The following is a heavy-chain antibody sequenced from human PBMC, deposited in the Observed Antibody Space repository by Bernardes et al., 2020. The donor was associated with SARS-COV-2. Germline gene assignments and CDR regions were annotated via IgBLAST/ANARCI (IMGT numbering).Heavy chain of an antibody. J-gene: IGHJ6*02. CDR3: ARDGEDIYYDSSGSPHRPLYYGMDV. CDR1: GGTFSSYT. CDR2: IIPILGIA. V-gene: IGHV1-69*04. Sequence: SVKVSCKASGGTFSSYTISWVRQAPGQGREWMGRIIPILGIANYAQKFQGRVTITADKSTSTAYMELSSLRSEDTAVYYCARDGEDIYYDSSGSPHRPLYYGMDVWGQGTTVTVSS. D-gene: IGHD3-22*01.